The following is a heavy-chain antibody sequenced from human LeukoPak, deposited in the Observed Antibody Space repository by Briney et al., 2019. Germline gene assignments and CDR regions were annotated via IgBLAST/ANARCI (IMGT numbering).Heavy chain of an antibody. CDR2: IYYSGST. V-gene: IGHV4-39*01. Sequence: ASETLSLTCTVSGGSISSSSYYWGWIRQPPGKGLGWIGSIYYSGSTYYNPSLKSRVTISVDTTKNQFSLKLSSVTAADTAVYYCARHRRAVAAPTYFDYWGQGTLVTVSS. CDR1: GGSISSSSYY. CDR3: ARHRRAVAAPTYFDY. D-gene: IGHD6-19*01. J-gene: IGHJ4*02.